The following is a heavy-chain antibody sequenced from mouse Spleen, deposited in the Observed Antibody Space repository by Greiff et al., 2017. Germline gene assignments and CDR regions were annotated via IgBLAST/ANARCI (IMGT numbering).Heavy chain of an antibody. J-gene: IGHJ4*01. CDR3: AREDPFYAMDY. CDR1: GYTFTDYN. V-gene: IGHV1-18*01. CDR2: INPNNGGT. Sequence: EVKLMESGPELVKPGASVKIPCKASGYTFTDYNMDWVKQSHGKSLEWIGDINPNNGGTIYNQKFKGKATLTVDKSSSTAYMELRSLTSEDTAVYYCAREDPFYAMDYWGQGTSVTVSS.